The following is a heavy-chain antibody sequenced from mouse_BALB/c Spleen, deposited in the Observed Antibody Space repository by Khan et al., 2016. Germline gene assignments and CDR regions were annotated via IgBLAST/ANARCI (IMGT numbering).Heavy chain of an antibody. V-gene: IGHV9-3*02. CDR3: ARSGGNFYY. J-gene: IGHJ2*01. Sequence: QIQLVQSGPELKKPGETVKISCKASGYTFTNYGMNWVKQAPGKGLKWMGWINTNTGESTYAEEFKGRLAFSLDTSASPAYLQINNLKNEDTATYFYARSGGNFYYWGQGTTLTVSS. CDR1: GYTFTNYG. D-gene: IGHD3-1*01. CDR2: INTNTGES.